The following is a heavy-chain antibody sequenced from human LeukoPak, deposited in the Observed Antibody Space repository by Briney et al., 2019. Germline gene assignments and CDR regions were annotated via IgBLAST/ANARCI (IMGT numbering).Heavy chain of an antibody. CDR1: GGSISSYY. D-gene: IGHD3-10*01. CDR3: ARVPISTSARGYFDY. J-gene: IGHJ4*02. CDR2: IYYSGST. V-gene: IGHV4-59*01. Sequence: SETLSLTCTVSGGSISSYYWSWIRQPPGKGLEWIGYIYYSGSTTYNPSLNSRVTISVDTSKNKFSLKLSSVTAADTAVYYCARVPISTSARGYFDYWGQGTLVTVSS.